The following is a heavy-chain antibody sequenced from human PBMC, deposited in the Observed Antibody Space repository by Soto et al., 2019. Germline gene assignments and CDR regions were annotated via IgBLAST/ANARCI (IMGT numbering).Heavy chain of an antibody. CDR3: VRDSGAKLSSS. D-gene: IGHD6-13*01. CDR2: IVPIYRTA. Sequence: QVQLVQSGAEVKKPGSSVKVSCKASGGTFSSYRINWVRQAPGQGLEWVGGIVPIYRTADYAQKFQGRVTITADESARTPYMELRSLKSQDTAVYYCVRDSGAKLSSSWGQGTLVTVSS. CDR1: GGTFSSYR. V-gene: IGHV1-69*01. J-gene: IGHJ4*02.